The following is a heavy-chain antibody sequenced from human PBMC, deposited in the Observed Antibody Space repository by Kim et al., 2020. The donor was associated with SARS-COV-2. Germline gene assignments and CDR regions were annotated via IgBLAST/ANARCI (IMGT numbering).Heavy chain of an antibody. Sequence: GGSLRLSCAASGFTFSSYGMHWVRQAPGKGLEWVAVISYDGSNKYYADSVKGRFTISRDNSKNTLYLQMNSLRAEDTAVYYCSKDPEFWSGYEYYYYYGMDVWGQGTTVTVSS. CDR2: ISYDGSNK. CDR1: GFTFSSYG. CDR3: SKDPEFWSGYEYYYYYGMDV. J-gene: IGHJ6*02. D-gene: IGHD3-3*01. V-gene: IGHV3-30*18.